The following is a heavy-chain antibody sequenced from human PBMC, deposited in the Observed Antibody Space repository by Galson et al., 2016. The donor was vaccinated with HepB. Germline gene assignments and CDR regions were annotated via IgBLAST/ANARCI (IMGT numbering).Heavy chain of an antibody. J-gene: IGHJ4*02. CDR2: IWYDGINK. CDR1: GFTFSSYN. CDR3: ARDLGGSSCLDY. Sequence: SLRLSCAASGFTFSSYNMNWVRQAPGKGLEWMAVIWYDGINKYYGDSVQGRFTISRDNSRNTLYLQMNSLRAEDTAVYYCARDLGGSSCLDYWGQGTLVTVSS. D-gene: IGHD6-6*01. V-gene: IGHV3-33*08.